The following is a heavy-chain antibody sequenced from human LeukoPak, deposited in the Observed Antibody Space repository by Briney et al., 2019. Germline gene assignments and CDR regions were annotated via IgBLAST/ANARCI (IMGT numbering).Heavy chain of an antibody. CDR1: GFTFSSYW. CDR3: AKAVSYYAGGFDY. Sequence: GGSLRLSCAASGFTFSSYWMHWVRQAPGKGLVWVSRINSDGSSTSYADSVKGRFTISRDNAKNTLYLQMNSLRAEDTAVYYCAKAVSYYAGGFDYWGQGTLVTVSS. V-gene: IGHV3-74*01. CDR2: INSDGSST. J-gene: IGHJ4*02. D-gene: IGHD3-10*01.